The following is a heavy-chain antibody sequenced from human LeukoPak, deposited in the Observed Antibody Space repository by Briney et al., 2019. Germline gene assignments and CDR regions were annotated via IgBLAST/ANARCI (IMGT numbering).Heavy chain of an antibody. J-gene: IGHJ4*01. CDR3: AKERSGGWPFDY. Sequence: GGSLRLSCEGSGFTLSNHWMTWVRQAPGKGLEWVAYIKQGGSEKYHVDSVKGRFTISRDNSKNSLYLQMDSLRAEDTAIYYCAKERSGGWPFDYWGHGTLVTVSS. D-gene: IGHD6-19*01. CDR1: GFTLSNHW. V-gene: IGHV3-7*05. CDR2: IKQGGSEK.